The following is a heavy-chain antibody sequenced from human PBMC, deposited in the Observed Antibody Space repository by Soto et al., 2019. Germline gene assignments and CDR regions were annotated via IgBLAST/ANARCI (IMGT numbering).Heavy chain of an antibody. J-gene: IGHJ6*02. Sequence: PSETLSLTCTVSGGSISSSSYYWGWIRQPPGKGLEWIGSIYYSGSTYYNPSLKSRVTISVDTSKNQFSLKLSSVTAADTAVYYCARHKSPLLWFGDLAKYYYYYYGMDVWGQGTTVTVSS. CDR2: IYYSGST. CDR3: ARHKSPLLWFGDLAKYYYYYYGMDV. V-gene: IGHV4-39*01. D-gene: IGHD3-10*01. CDR1: GGSISSSSYY.